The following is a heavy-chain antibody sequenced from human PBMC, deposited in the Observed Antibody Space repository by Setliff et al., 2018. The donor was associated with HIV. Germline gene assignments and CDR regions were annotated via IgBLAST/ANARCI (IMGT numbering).Heavy chain of an antibody. CDR3: ARRGGASYYSEFYYYMDV. CDR2: IYYTGNT. V-gene: IGHV4-59*08. D-gene: IGHD1-26*01. Sequence: PSETLSLTCSVSGGSINNYYWSWIRLTPGKGLQWIGCIYYTGNTNYNPSLKSRVTMSVDTSNNQFSLKLTSVTAADSAVYYCARRGGASYYSEFYYYMDVWGKGTTVTVSS. J-gene: IGHJ6*03. CDR1: GGSINNYY.